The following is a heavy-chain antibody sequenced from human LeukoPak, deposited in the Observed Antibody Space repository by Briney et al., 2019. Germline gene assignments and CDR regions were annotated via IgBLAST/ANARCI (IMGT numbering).Heavy chain of an antibody. CDR1: GGSISGYY. V-gene: IGHV4-34*01. D-gene: IGHD5-12*01. CDR3: ARWSRYGGYVGY. Sequence: SETLSLTCTVSGGSISGYYWSWIRQPPGKGLEWIGEINHSGSTNYNPSLKSRVTISVDTSKNQFSLKLSSVTAADTAVYYCARWSRYGGYVGYWGQGTLVTVSS. CDR2: INHSGST. J-gene: IGHJ4*02.